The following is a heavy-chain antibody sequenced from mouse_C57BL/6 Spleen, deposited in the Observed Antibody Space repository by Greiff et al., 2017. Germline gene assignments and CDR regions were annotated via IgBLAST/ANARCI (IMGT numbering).Heavy chain of an antibody. CDR3: ARDGGPGFAY. J-gene: IGHJ3*01. V-gene: IGHV3-6*01. CDR1: GYSITSGYY. Sequence: EVKLMESGPGLVKPSQSLSLTCSVTGYSITSGYYWNWIRQFPGNKLEWMGYISYDGSNNYNPSLKNRISITRDTSKNQFFLKLNSVTTEDTATYYCARDGGPGFAYWGQGTLVTVSA. CDR2: ISYDGSN.